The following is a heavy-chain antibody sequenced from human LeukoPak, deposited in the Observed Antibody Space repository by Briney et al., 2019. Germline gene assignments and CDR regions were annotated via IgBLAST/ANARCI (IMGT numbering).Heavy chain of an antibody. D-gene: IGHD5-12*01. CDR3: ARDRRGYSAYDGEGFDY. Sequence: ASVKVSCKASGYIFANYGFSWVRQAPGQGLEWMGWISADNHNTKYAQKFQDRVTMNDDRSTSTVYMELRSLRSDDTAVYYCARDRRGYSAYDGEGFDYWGQGTLVTVSS. V-gene: IGHV1-18*04. J-gene: IGHJ4*02. CDR2: ISADNHNT. CDR1: GYIFANYG.